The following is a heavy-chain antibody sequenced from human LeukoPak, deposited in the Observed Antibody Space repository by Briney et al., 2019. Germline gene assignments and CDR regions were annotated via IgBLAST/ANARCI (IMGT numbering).Heavy chain of an antibody. CDR3: ARFQTLGDPGAFDH. CDR2: TYYRSKWNY. Sequence: QTESLTCAISGDSVSSNSAAWKRIRQSPSRGLEWLGRTYYRSKWNYDYALSVKSRISVNVDTSKNQFSLQLNSVTPEDTAVYYCARFQTLGDPGAFDHWGQGTLVTVSS. CDR1: GDSVSSNSAA. J-gene: IGHJ4*02. V-gene: IGHV6-1*01. D-gene: IGHD2-21*02.